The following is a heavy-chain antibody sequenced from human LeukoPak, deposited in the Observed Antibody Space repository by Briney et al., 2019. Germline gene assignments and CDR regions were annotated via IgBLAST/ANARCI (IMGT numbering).Heavy chain of an antibody. Sequence: SQTLSLTCTVSGSSISSGGYYWSWIRQHPGKGLEWIGYIYYSGSTYYNPSLKSRVTISVDTSKNQSSLKLSSVTAADTAVYYCARAILIYDSSGYYSLFFDYWGQGTLVTVSS. CDR1: GSSISSGGYY. J-gene: IGHJ4*02. V-gene: IGHV4-31*03. CDR3: ARAILIYDSSGYYSLFFDY. CDR2: IYYSGST. D-gene: IGHD3-22*01.